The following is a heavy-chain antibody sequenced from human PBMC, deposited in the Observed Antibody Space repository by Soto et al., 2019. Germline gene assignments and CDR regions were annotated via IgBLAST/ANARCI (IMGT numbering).Heavy chain of an antibody. D-gene: IGHD6-19*01. CDR3: ARPSVPATRGPLDY. CDR1: GGSSGAYF. J-gene: IGHJ4*02. Sequence: PSETLSLTCTVSGGSSGAYFWNWVRQPPGKGLEWIGNIYYTGATSYNPSLESRVTISLDTSKNQFSLRLSSVTAADTAVYYCARPSVPATRGPLDYWGQGALVTVPQ. CDR2: IYYTGAT. V-gene: IGHV4-59*01.